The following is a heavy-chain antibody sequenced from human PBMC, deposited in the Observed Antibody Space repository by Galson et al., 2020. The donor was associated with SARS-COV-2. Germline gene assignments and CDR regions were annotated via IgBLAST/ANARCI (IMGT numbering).Heavy chain of an antibody. CDR3: VREEADTSGWHGVDY. Sequence: GESLKISCSGSGFRFSDYHMNWVRQTPRKGLEIVAGISPPGGTTYYADPVKGRFLISRDNAKNRLYLQMSSLKFEDTAVYYCVREEADTSGWHGVDYWGQGTLVTVSS. CDR1: GFRFSDYH. CDR2: ISPPGGTT. V-gene: IGHV3-64D*06. D-gene: IGHD6-19*01. J-gene: IGHJ4*02.